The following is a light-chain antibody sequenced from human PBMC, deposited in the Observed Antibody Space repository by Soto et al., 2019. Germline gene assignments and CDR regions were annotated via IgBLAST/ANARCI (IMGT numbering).Light chain of an antibody. V-gene: IGKV3-15*01. Sequence: EIVMTQSPATLSVSPGEGATLSCRPSQSVDKDLAWYRQKPGQAPSLLVYDASTRATGVPARISGSGSGTEFTLIISRLEPEDFAVYYCQQYGSPPLTFGGGTKVDIK. CDR3: QQYGSPPLT. CDR2: DAS. CDR1: QSVDKD. J-gene: IGKJ4*01.